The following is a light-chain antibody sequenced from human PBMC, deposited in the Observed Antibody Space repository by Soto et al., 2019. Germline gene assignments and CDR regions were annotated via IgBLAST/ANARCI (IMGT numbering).Light chain of an antibody. J-gene: IGLJ1*01. V-gene: IGLV2-14*01. CDR3: GSYTTSSNYV. CDR2: DVS. CDR1: SSDVDAYNY. Sequence: QSALTQPASVSGSPGQSITISCTGTSSDVDAYNYVSWYQQYPGKAPKLMIYDVSNRPSGVSNRFSGSKSGNTASLTISGLQAEVEADYYCGSYTTSSNYVFGTGTKVTVL.